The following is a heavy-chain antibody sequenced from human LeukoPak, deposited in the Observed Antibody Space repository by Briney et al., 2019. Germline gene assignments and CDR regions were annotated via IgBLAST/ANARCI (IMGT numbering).Heavy chain of an antibody. CDR2: IYYSWST. CDR1: GGSISSYY. Sequence: SETLSLTCTVSGGSISSYYWSWIRQPPGKRLEWIGYIYYSWSTNYNPSLKSRVTMSLDTSKNQFSLKLSSVTAADTAVYYCARAGGLYCSSTSCYGYYYYYYYMDVWGKGTTVTVSS. J-gene: IGHJ6*03. CDR3: ARAGGLYCSSTSCYGYYYYYYYMDV. V-gene: IGHV4-59*01. D-gene: IGHD2-2*01.